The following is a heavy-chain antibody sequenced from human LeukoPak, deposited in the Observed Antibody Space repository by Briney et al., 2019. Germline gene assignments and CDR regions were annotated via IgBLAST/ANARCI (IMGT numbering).Heavy chain of an antibody. Sequence: GGSLRLSCAASGFTLSSYAMSWVRQAPGTGLEWSSGISGSGGSTYAADSVKGRFTISRDNSKNTLYLQMNSLRAEDTAVYFCAKSQDGGRLFHFDYWGQGTLVTVSS. CDR3: AKSQDGGRLFHFDY. CDR1: GFTLSSYA. CDR2: ISGSGGST. D-gene: IGHD1-26*01. V-gene: IGHV3-23*01. J-gene: IGHJ4*02.